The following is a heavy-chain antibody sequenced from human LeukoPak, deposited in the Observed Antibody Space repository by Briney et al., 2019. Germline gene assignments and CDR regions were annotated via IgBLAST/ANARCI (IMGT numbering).Heavy chain of an antibody. CDR3: ARAPRFHRHADY. Sequence: SETLSLTCAVYGGSFSGYYWSWIRQPPGKGLEWIGEINHSGSTNYNPSLKSRVTISVDTSKNQFSLKLSSVTAADTAVYYCARAPRFHRHADYWGQGTLVTVSS. D-gene: IGHD3-10*01. J-gene: IGHJ4*02. CDR2: INHSGST. V-gene: IGHV4-34*01. CDR1: GGSFSGYY.